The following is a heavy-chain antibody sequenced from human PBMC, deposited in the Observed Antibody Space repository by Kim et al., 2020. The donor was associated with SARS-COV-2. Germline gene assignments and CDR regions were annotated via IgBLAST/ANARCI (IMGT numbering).Heavy chain of an antibody. Sequence: YTPSLKSRVTLSVDTSKNQFTLHLTSVTAADTAVYYCVREGDTNWFDPWGPGILVTVSS. V-gene: IGHV4-30-2*04. CDR3: VREGDTNWFDP. D-gene: IGHD3-16*01. J-gene: IGHJ5*02.